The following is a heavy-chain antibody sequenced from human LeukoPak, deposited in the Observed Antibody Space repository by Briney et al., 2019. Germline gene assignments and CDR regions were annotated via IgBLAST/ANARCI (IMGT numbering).Heavy chain of an antibody. CDR1: GGSISSSIYY. V-gene: IGHV4-39*01. J-gene: IGHJ6*02. D-gene: IGHD5-12*01. CDR3: ARALYTITYGMDV. Sequence: PSETLSLTCTVSGGSISSSIYYWGWIRQPPGKGPEWVGSIHYSGNTYCNPSLKSRATVSVDTSKNQFSLKLSSVTAADTAVYYCARALYTITYGMDVWGQGTTVTVSS. CDR2: IHYSGNT.